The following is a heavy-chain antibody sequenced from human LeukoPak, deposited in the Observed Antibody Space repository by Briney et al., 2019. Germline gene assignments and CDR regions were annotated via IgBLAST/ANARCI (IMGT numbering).Heavy chain of an antibody. CDR2: INHSGST. V-gene: IGHV4-34*01. CDR1: GGSFSGYY. D-gene: IGHD3-22*01. Sequence: SETLSLTCAVYGGSFSGYYWIWIRQPPGKGLEWLGEINHSGSTNYNPSLKSRVTISVDTSKNQFSLKLSSVTAADTAVYYCARHAASYYDSSGYYQWYFDYWGQGTLVTVSS. J-gene: IGHJ4*02. CDR3: ARHAASYYDSSGYYQWYFDY.